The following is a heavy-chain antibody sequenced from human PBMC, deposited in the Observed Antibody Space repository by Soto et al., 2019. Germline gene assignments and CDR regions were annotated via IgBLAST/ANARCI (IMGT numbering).Heavy chain of an antibody. CDR1: GYTFTSYY. CDR2: INPSGGST. J-gene: IGHJ4*02. CDR3: ASDSFYYDNSGHPDY. D-gene: IGHD3-22*01. Sequence: ASVKVSCKASGYTFTSYYMHWVRQAPGQGLEWMGIINPSGGSTSYAQKFQGRVTMTRDTSTSTVYMELSSLRSEDTAVYYCASDSFYYDNSGHPDYWGQGTLDIVSA. V-gene: IGHV1-46*01.